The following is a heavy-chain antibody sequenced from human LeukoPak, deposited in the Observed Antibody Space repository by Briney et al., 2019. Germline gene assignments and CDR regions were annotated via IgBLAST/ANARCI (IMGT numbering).Heavy chain of an antibody. CDR3: AREKYGSGSYKGY. D-gene: IGHD3-10*01. CDR2: IWYDGSNK. Sequence: GGSLRLSCAASGFTFSSYGMHWVRQAPGKGLEWVAVIWYDGSNKYYADSVKGRFTISRDNSKNTLYLQMNGLRAEDTAVYYCAREKYGSGSYKGYWGQGTLVTVSS. V-gene: IGHV3-33*08. CDR1: GFTFSSYG. J-gene: IGHJ4*02.